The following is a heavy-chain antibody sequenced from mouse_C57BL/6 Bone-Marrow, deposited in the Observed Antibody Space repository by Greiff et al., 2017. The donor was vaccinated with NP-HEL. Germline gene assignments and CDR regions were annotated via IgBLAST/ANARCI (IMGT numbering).Heavy chain of an antibody. V-gene: IGHV5-16*01. CDR3: ARGGLLLLDY. J-gene: IGHJ2*01. CDR2: INYDGSST. Sequence: EVMLVESEGGLVQPGSSMKLSCTASGFTFSDYYMAWVRQVPEKGLEWVANINYDGSSTYYLDSLKSRFIISRDNAKNILYLQMSSLKSEDTATYYCARGGLLLLDYWGQGTTLTVSS. D-gene: IGHD2-3*01. CDR1: GFTFSDYY.